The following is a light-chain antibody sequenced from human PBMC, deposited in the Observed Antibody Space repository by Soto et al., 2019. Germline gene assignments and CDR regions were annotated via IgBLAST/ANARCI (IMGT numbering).Light chain of an antibody. J-gene: IGKJ2*01. Sequence: DIQMTQSPSTLSASVGDRVTITCRASQSISNWLAWYQQKPGKAPKLLIYQASSLETGVPSRFSGSXSGXXFTXTISSLQPDDFATYYCQQYSTYLMYTFGQGTKLEIK. CDR3: QQYSTYLMYT. CDR2: QAS. V-gene: IGKV1-5*03. CDR1: QSISNW.